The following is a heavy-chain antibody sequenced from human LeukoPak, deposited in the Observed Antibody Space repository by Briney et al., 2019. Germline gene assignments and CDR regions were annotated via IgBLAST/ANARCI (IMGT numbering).Heavy chain of an antibody. D-gene: IGHD6-6*01. CDR2: IIPIVGTA. J-gene: IGHJ4*02. V-gene: IGHV1-69*05. CDR3: AMGGGYSSSSLPYY. Sequence: SVNASRKVSLGTLSSYAVSCVRQSAGPEGEWLGGIIPIVGTANYAQKFQGKVTITTDESTSTDYMELSSVRSEDTGVYYGAMGGGYSSSSLPYYWGQGNLVTVSS. CDR1: LGTLSSYA.